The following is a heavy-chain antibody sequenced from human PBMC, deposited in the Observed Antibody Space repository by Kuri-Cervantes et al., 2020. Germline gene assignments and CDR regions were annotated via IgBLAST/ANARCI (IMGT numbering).Heavy chain of an antibody. CDR3: ARVYRSYCSGGSCYSNYYYYYMDV. CDR1: GFTFSSYA. J-gene: IGHJ6*03. D-gene: IGHD2-15*01. Sequence: GESLKISCAASGFTFSSYAMSWVRQAPGKGLEWVSAISGSGGSTYFADSVKGQFTISRDNSKNTLYLQMNSLRAEDTAVYYCARVYRSYCSGGSCYSNYYYYYMDVWGKGTTVTVSS. V-gene: IGHV3-23*01. CDR2: ISGSGGST.